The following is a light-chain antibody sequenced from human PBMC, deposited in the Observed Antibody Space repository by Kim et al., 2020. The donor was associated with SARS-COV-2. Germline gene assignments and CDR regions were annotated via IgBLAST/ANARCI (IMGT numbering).Light chain of an antibody. CDR2: GAS. Sequence: EIVLTQSPGTLSLSPGERATLSCRASQSVSSSYLAWYQQKPGQAPRRLIYGASSRATGIPDRFSGSGSGTDFTLTISRLEPEDFAVYYCQQYGSSPLTFGGRTKVDIK. CDR1: QSVSSSY. V-gene: IGKV3-20*01. CDR3: QQYGSSPLT. J-gene: IGKJ4*01.